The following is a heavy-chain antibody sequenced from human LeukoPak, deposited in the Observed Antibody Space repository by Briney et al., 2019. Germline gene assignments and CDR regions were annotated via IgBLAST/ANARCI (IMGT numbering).Heavy chain of an antibody. V-gene: IGHV3-23*01. CDR3: AKALRSDGFNYEKALDA. CDR1: GFAFSTYA. J-gene: IGHJ6*02. Sequence: GGSLRLSCAASGFAFSTYAMAWVRQAPGKGLEWLAGISGNGIHTYYPDSMKGRFTTPRDNSKNSLYLQLNSLKVEDTALYYCAKALRSDGFNYEKALDAWGRGTTVTVSS. D-gene: IGHD5-24*01. CDR2: ISGNGIHT.